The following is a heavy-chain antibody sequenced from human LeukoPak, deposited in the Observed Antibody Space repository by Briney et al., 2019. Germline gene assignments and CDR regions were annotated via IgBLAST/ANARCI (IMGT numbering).Heavy chain of an antibody. CDR1: GYSFTSYW. Sequence: GESLKISCKGSGYSFTSYWIGWVRQMPGKGLEWMGIIYPGDSDTGYSPSFQGQVTISADKSISTAYLQWSSLKASDTAMYYCARFLNYSPWSDYYDSSGYSTPYFDYWGQGTLVTVSS. CDR3: ARFLNYSPWSDYYDSSGYSTPYFDY. CDR2: IYPGDSDT. D-gene: IGHD3-22*01. V-gene: IGHV5-51*01. J-gene: IGHJ4*02.